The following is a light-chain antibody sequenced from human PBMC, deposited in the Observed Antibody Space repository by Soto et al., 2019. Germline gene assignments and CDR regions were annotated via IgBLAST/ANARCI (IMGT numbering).Light chain of an antibody. CDR3: QQYNSYSPWT. J-gene: IGKJ1*01. CDR1: QSISSW. Sequence: DIQMTQSPSTLSASVGDRVTITCRASQSISSWLAWYQQKPGKAPRLLIYKASNLDSGVPSRFSGSGSGTEFTLTISRLQADDLATYYCQQYNSYSPWTFGQGTKVEIK. CDR2: KAS. V-gene: IGKV1-5*03.